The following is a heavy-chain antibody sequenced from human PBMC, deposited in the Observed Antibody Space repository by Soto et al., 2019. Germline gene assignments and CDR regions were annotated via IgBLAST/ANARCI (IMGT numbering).Heavy chain of an antibody. J-gene: IGHJ4*02. V-gene: IGHV1-69*13. CDR1: GGLFSSYP. CDR3: ARGGSGYTWFNEF. D-gene: IGHD3-22*01. CDR2: IIPVFQTA. Sequence: SVKVSCKASGGLFSSYPISWVRQVPGQGLEWMGGIIPVFQTAYYTQRFQGRVTITADESTNTAYMELSSLRSEDTAIYYCARGGSGYTWFNEFWGQGTLVTSPQ.